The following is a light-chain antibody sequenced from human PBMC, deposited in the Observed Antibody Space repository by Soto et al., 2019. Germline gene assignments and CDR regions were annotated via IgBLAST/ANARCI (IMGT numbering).Light chain of an antibody. CDR1: QGISSY. CDR3: QQYNSYSLT. J-gene: IGKJ4*01. CDR2: ATS. Sequence: IRMTQSPSSLSASTGDRVTITCRASQGISSYLAWYQQKPGKAPKLLIYATSTLQSGVPSRFSGSESGTEFTLTISSLQPDDFATYYCQQYNSYSLTFGGGTKVDIK. V-gene: IGKV1-8*01.